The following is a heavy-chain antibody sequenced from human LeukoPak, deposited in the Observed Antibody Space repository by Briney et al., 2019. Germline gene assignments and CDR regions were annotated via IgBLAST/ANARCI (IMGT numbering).Heavy chain of an antibody. CDR2: ISGSGGST. D-gene: IGHD5-24*01. V-gene: IGHV3-23*01. J-gene: IGHJ4*02. CDR1: GFTFSSYA. CDR3: AKDFRDGYSPFDY. Sequence: PGGSLRLSCAASGFTFSSYAMSWVRQAPGKGLEWVSAISGSGGSTYYADSVKGRFTISRDNSKNTLYLQMNSLRAEDKAVYYCAKDFRDGYSPFDYWGQGTLVTVSS.